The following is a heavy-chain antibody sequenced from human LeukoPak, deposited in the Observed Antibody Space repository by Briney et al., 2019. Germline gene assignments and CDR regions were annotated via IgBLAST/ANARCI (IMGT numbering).Heavy chain of an antibody. CDR2: ISSNGGST. CDR1: GFTFSSYA. CDR3: ARSAGGGNSPFDY. Sequence: PGGSLRLSCAASGFTFSSYAMHWVRQAPGKGLEYVSAISSNGGSTYYANSVKGRFTISRDNSKNTLYLQMGSLRAEDMAVYYCARSAGGGNSPFDYWGQGTLVTVSP. J-gene: IGHJ4*02. D-gene: IGHD4-23*01. V-gene: IGHV3-64*01.